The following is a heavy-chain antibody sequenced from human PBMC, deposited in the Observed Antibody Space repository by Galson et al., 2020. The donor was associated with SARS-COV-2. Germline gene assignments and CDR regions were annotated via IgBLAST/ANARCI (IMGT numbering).Heavy chain of an antibody. V-gene: IGHV3-11*04. CDR1: GFTFSDYY. CDR3: ARSVEKAAAVGY. J-gene: IGHJ4*02. CDR2: ISSSGSTI. Sequence: NSGGSLRLSCAVSGFTFSDYYMSWIRQAPGKGLEWVSYISSSGSTIYYADSVKGRFTISRDNAKNSLYLQMNSLRAEDTAVYYCARSVEKAAAVGYWGQGTLVTVSS. D-gene: IGHD6-13*01.